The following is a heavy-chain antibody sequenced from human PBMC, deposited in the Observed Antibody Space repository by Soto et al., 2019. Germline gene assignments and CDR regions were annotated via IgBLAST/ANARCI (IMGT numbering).Heavy chain of an antibody. D-gene: IGHD6-19*01. J-gene: IGHJ4*02. V-gene: IGHV3-30-3*01. CDR1: GFALSSNA. CDR3: ARDRRAEAGLGGIDD. CDR2: ISSDGNNN. Sequence: QVHLVESGGGVVQPGRSLRLSCVASGFALSSNAMHWVRQAPGQGLEWVAVISSDGNNNYYADSVTGRFTISRDNSKNSLYLQISSLRPDDTAMYDCARDRRAEAGLGGIDDWGQGTLVTVSS.